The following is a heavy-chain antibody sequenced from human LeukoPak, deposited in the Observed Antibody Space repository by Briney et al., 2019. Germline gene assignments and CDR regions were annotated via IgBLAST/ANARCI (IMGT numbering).Heavy chain of an antibody. CDR2: IGTAGDT. J-gene: IGHJ5*02. CDR3: ARGGRYCSSTSCYYWFDP. CDR1: GFTFSSYD. V-gene: IGHV3-13*01. Sequence: GGSLRLSCAASGFTFSSYDMHWVRQATGKGLEWVSAIGTAGDTYYPGSVKGRFTISRENAKNSLYLQMNSLRAEDTAVYYCARGGRYCSSTSCYYWFDPWGLGTLVTVSS. D-gene: IGHD2-2*01.